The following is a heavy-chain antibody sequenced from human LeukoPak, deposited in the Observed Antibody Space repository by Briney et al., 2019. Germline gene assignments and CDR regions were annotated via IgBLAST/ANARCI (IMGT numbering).Heavy chain of an antibody. CDR2: ISSSSSTI. CDR3: ASGYFGELLTGRAGWYFDL. V-gene: IGHV3-48*02. D-gene: IGHD3-10*01. J-gene: IGHJ2*01. Sequence: PGRSLRLSCAASGFTFSSYSMNWVRQAPGKGLEWVSYISSSSSTIYYADSVKGRFTISRDNAKNSLYLQMNSLRDEDTAVYYCASGYFGELLTGRAGWYFDLWGRGTLVTVSS. CDR1: GFTFSSYS.